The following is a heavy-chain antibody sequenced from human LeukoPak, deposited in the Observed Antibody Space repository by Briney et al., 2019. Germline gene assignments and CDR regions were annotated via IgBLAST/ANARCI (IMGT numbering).Heavy chain of an antibody. CDR3: TASHYYGSGSPTFDY. CDR1: GFTFSNGW. J-gene: IGHJ4*02. D-gene: IGHD3-10*01. CDR2: VKSKTDGGAT. Sequence: GGSLRLSCAASGFTFSNGWMKWVRQAPGKGLEWVGRVKSKTDGGATDYAEPVKGRFTISRDDSKNTLYLEMNSLKTEDTAMYYCTASHYYGSGSPTFDYWGQRTLVTVSS. V-gene: IGHV3-15*01.